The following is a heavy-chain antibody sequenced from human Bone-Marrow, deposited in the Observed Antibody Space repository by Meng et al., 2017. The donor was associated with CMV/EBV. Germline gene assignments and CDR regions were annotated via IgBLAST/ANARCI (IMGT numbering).Heavy chain of an antibody. J-gene: IGHJ6*02. V-gene: IGHV3-48*04. CDR3: ARDTIGYCSSTSCSYYYGMDV. Sequence: ETLSLTCAASGFTFSSYSMNWVRQAPGKGLEWVSYISSSSSTIYYADSVKGRFTISRDNAKNSLYLQMNSLRAEDTAVYYCARDTIGYCSSTSCSYYYGMDVWGQGTTVTVSS. D-gene: IGHD2-2*01. CDR1: GFTFSSYS. CDR2: ISSSSSTI.